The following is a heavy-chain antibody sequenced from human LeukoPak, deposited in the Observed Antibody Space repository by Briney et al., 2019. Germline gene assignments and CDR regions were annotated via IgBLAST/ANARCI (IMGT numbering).Heavy chain of an antibody. V-gene: IGHV4-59*08. CDR1: AGSISSYY. Sequence: SETLSLTCTVSAGSISSYYWGWIRQPPGKGLEWIGYIYYSGSTNYNPSLKSRVTISVDTSKNQFSLKLTSVSAADTAVYYCARLLSGGYDYFDYWGQGTLVTVSS. J-gene: IGHJ4*02. D-gene: IGHD5-12*01. CDR3: ARLLSGGYDYFDY. CDR2: IYYSGST.